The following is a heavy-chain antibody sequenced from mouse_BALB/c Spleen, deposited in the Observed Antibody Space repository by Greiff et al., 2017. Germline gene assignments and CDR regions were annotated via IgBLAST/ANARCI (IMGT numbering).Heavy chain of an antibody. J-gene: IGHJ2*01. CDR1: GFTFSSYA. Sequence: EVKVVESGGGLVKPGGSLKLSCAASGFTFSSYAMSWVRQSPEKGLEWVAEISSGGSYTYYPDTVTGRVTISRDNAKNTLYLEISSLRSEDTAMYYGARKGTSATRSCYFDYWGQGTTLTVSS. CDR2: ISSGGSYT. D-gene: IGHD1-2*01. CDR3: ARKGTSATRSCYFDY. V-gene: IGHV5-9-4*01.